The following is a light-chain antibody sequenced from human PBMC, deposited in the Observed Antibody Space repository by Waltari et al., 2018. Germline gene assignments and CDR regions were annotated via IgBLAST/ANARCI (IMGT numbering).Light chain of an antibody. V-gene: IGKV2-30*02. CDR2: RVS. Sequence: DVVMTQSPLSLPATLGQPASLPCSSSQSLVQDDVNTYLNWFQQRPGQSPRRLFYRVSNRDSGVPDRFSGSGSGTDFTLKITRVEAEDVGVYYCMQGTHWPWTFGQGTKVEIK. CDR3: MQGTHWPWT. CDR1: QSLVQDDVNTY. J-gene: IGKJ1*01.